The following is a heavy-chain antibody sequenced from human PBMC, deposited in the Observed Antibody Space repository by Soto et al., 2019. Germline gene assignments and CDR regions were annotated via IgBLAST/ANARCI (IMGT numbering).Heavy chain of an antibody. J-gene: IGHJ5*02. CDR3: TRLTWWFDP. V-gene: IGHV3-49*04. CDR2: IRSKAYGGTT. Sequence: SLRLSCTASGFTFGDYAMSWVRQAPGKGLEWVGFIRSKAYGGTTEYAASVKGRFTISRDDSKSIAYLQMNSLKTEDTAVYCCTRLTWWFDPWGQGTLVTVS. CDR1: GFTFGDYA. D-gene: IGHD7-27*01.